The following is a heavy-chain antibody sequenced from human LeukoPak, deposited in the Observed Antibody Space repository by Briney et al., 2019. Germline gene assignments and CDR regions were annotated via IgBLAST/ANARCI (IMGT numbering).Heavy chain of an antibody. J-gene: IGHJ4*02. CDR3: ARDDDEGSSGWYF. CDR1: GGTFSSYA. D-gene: IGHD6-19*01. Sequence: SVKVSCKASGGTFSSYAISWVRQAPGQGLEWMGRIIPILGIANYAQKFQGRVTITADKSTSTAYMELSSLRSEDTAVYYCARDDDEGSSGWYFWGQGILVTVSS. CDR2: IIPILGIA. V-gene: IGHV1-69*04.